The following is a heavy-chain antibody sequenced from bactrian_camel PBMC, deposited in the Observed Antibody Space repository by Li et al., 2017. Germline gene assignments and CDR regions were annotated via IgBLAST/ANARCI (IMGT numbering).Heavy chain of an antibody. CDR3: TATKLEQGLMFRLLAPAADPIWL. Sequence: QLVESGGGSVQAGETLRVSCVASEITACMGWFRQAPGKGREGVASIYSRAGAAAYADSVKGRFTISKDNANNTLYLQMNNLKPEDTAMYYCTATKLEQGLMFRLLAPAADPIWLLGPGDPGHRL. D-gene: IGHD3*01. V-gene: IGHV3S29*01. J-gene: IGHJ6*01. CDR1: EITAC. CDR2: IYSRAGAA.